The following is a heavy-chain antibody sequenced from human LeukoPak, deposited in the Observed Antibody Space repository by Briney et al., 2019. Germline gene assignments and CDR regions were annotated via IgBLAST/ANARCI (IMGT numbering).Heavy chain of an antibody. CDR1: GFTFYDYG. CDR3: AKDVVVPV. D-gene: IGHD2-2*01. V-gene: IGHV3-30*02. Sequence: GGSLRLSGAASGFTFYDYGMHWVRQAPGKGLEWVAFIRFDGSNKYYADSVKGRFTISRDNSKNTLYLQMNSLRAEDTAVYYCAKDVVVPVWGQGTLVTVSS. CDR2: IRFDGSNK. J-gene: IGHJ4*02.